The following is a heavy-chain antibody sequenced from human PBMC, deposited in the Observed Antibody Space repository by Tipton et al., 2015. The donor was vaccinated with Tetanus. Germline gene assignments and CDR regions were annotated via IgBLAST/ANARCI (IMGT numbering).Heavy chain of an antibody. CDR1: GYTFTSYA. Sequence: QSGAEVKKPGASVKVSCKASGYTFTSYAMHWVRQAPGQRLEWMGWINAGNGNTKYSQKFQGRVTITRDTSASTAYMELSSLRSEDTAVYYCARDPGSGWYLWYFDLWGRGTLVTVSS. D-gene: IGHD6-19*01. CDR2: INAGNGNT. J-gene: IGHJ2*01. CDR3: ARDPGSGWYLWYFDL. V-gene: IGHV1-3*01.